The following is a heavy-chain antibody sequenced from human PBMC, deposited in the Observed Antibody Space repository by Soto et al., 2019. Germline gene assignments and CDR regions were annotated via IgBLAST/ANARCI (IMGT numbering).Heavy chain of an antibody. CDR1: GFTFSSYS. J-gene: IGHJ6*02. D-gene: IGHD3-16*01. CDR3: ARDFCQGGGYYYVMEV. CDR2: ISSSSSYI. V-gene: IGHV3-21*01. Sequence: PGGSLRLSCAASGFTFSSYSMNWVRQAPGKGLEWVSSISSSSSYIYYADSVKGRFTISRDNAKNSLYLQMNSLRAEDTAVYYWARDFCQGGGYYYVMEVWGQGTTVTVSS.